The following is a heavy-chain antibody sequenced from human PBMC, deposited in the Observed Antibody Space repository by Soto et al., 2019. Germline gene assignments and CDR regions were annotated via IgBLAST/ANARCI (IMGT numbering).Heavy chain of an antibody. D-gene: IGHD2-15*01. J-gene: IGHJ6*03. CDR3: ARQDCSGGSCYPAKAHYYYYMDV. V-gene: IGHV4-39*01. Sequence: SETLSLTCTVSGGSISSSSYYWGWIRRPPGKGLEWIGSIYYSGSTYYNPSLKSRVTISVDTSKNQFSLKLSSVTAADTAVYYCARQDCSGGSCYPAKAHYYYYMDVWGKGTTVTVS. CDR2: IYYSGST. CDR1: GGSISSSSYY.